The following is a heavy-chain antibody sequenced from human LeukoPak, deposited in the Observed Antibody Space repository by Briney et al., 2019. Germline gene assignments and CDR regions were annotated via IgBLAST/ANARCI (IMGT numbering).Heavy chain of an antibody. V-gene: IGHV1-69*13. CDR3: ARRGYSLWYFDY. D-gene: IGHD5-18*01. Sequence: SVKVSCKASGGTFSSYAISWVRQAPGQGLEWMGGIIPIFGTANYAQKFQGKVTITADESTSTAYMELSSLRSEDTAVYYRARRGYSLWYFDYWGQGTLVTVSS. J-gene: IGHJ4*02. CDR1: GGTFSSYA. CDR2: IIPIFGTA.